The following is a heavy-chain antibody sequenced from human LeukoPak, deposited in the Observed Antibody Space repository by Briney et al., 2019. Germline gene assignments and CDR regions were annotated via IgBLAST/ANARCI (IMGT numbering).Heavy chain of an antibody. Sequence: GGPLTLPCAVSGFTLSSYCVSWGRQAPGQGREGVVNRKQGGSEKYYVDSVKGRFTISRDNAKNSLYLQMNSLRAEDTAVYYCARQSSGRSYSDDGMDVWGQGTTVTVSS. CDR1: GFTLSSYC. CDR3: ARQSSGRSYSDDGMDV. CDR2: RKQGGSEK. J-gene: IGHJ6*02. V-gene: IGHV3-7*01. D-gene: IGHD6-19*01.